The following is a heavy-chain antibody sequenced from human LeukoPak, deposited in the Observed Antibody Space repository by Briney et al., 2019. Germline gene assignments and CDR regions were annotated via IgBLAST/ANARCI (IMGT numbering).Heavy chain of an antibody. CDR1: GGSISSSSYY. J-gene: IGHJ4*02. Sequence: SETLSLTCTVSGGSISSSSYYGGWIRQPPGKGLEWIGSIYYSGSTFYNPSLKSRVTISVDTSKNQFSLKLSSVTAADTAVYYCARHYYDTSDYYPNYFDCWGQGTLVTVSS. V-gene: IGHV4-39*01. CDR3: ARHYYDTSDYYPNYFDC. CDR2: IYYSGST. D-gene: IGHD3-22*01.